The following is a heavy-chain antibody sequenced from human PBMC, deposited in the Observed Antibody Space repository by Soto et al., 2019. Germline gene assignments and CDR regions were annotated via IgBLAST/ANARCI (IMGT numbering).Heavy chain of an antibody. J-gene: IGHJ4*02. CDR1: GDSISRDGYS. Sequence: QLQLQESGSGLVKPSQTLVLTCTVSGDSISRDGYSWSWIRQPPGKGLEWIGFIYHSGATYYNPSLKSRATTTVDKSKNQFSLRLASVTAADTAVYYCAREMSYYFDSWGQGTLVTVSS. CDR2: IYHSGAT. CDR3: AREMSYYFDS. V-gene: IGHV4-30-2*01.